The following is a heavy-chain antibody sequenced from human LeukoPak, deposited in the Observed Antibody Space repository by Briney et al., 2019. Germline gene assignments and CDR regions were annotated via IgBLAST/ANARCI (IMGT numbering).Heavy chain of an antibody. V-gene: IGHV3-23*01. D-gene: IGHD6-13*01. CDR3: SKGPEYSSTWKVFHF. CDR2: ISSSGSST. J-gene: IGHJ4*02. Sequence: GGSLRLSCAASGCAFSGYGMSWVRQAPGKGLEWVSGISSSGSSTYYADSVKGRFTISRDNSKNTLYLQMNSLRGEDTAIYFCSKGPEYSSTWKVFHFWGQGTLVTVSS. CDR1: GCAFSGYG.